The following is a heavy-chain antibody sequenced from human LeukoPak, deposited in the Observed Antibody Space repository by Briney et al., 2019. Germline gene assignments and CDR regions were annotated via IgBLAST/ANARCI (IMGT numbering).Heavy chain of an antibody. CDR1: GYTFTGYY. V-gene: IGHV1-2*02. Sequence: GALVKVSCKASGYTFTGYYMHWVRQAPGQGLEWMGWINPNSGGTNYAQKFQGRVTMTRDTSISTAYMELSRLTSDDTAVYYCARVRYSSSWTFDYWGQGTLVTVSS. CDR2: INPNSGGT. CDR3: ARVRYSSSWTFDY. D-gene: IGHD6-13*01. J-gene: IGHJ4*02.